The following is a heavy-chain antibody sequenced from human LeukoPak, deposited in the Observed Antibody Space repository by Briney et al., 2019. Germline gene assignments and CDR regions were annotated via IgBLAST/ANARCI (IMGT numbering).Heavy chain of an antibody. D-gene: IGHD2-15*01. J-gene: IGHJ1*01. CDR3: ATGEWIVGYFQH. CDR2: IIPIFGTA. Sequence: ASVKVSCKASGGTFSSYAISWVRQAPGQGLEWMGGIIPIFGTANYAQKFQGRVTITTDESTSTAYMELSSLRSEDTAVYYCATGEWIVGYFQHWGQGTLVTASS. CDR1: GGTFSSYA. V-gene: IGHV1-69*05.